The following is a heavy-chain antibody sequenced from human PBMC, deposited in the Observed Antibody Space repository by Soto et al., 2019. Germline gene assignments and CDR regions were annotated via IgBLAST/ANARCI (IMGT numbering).Heavy chain of an antibody. V-gene: IGHV3-23*01. CDR1: GFTFKSYA. CDR3: ARGGYCSTISCYANFFYMDV. D-gene: IGHD2-2*01. J-gene: IGHJ6*03. CDR2: VSGNGGGT. Sequence: GGSLRLSCAASGFTFKSYAMTWVRQAPGKGLEWVSSVSGNGGGTYYADSVKGRFTISRDNPKNTLYLKMNSLRAEDTAVYYFARGGYCSTISCYANFFYMDVWGKGTSVTVSS.